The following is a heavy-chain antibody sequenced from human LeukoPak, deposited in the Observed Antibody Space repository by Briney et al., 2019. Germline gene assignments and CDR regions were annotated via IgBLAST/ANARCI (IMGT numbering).Heavy chain of an antibody. V-gene: IGHV4-34*01. Sequence: SETLSLTCAVYGGSFSGYYWSWIRQPPGKGLEWIGEINRSGSTNYNPSLKSRVTISVDTSKNQFSLKLSSVTAADTAVYYCARDSRGEVEMATILDYWGQGTLVTVSS. CDR1: GGSFSGYY. D-gene: IGHD5-24*01. CDR3: ARDSRGEVEMATILDY. CDR2: INRSGST. J-gene: IGHJ4*02.